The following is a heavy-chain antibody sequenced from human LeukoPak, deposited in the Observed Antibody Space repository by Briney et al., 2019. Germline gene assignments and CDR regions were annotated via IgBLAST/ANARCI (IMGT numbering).Heavy chain of an antibody. D-gene: IGHD6-19*01. CDR3: VRGGGWDAWFDP. J-gene: IGHJ5*02. V-gene: IGHV4-59*01. CDR2: THYSGST. Sequence: PSETLSLTCTVPGGSISSYYWSWIRQPPGKGLEWIGYTHYSGSTNYNPSLKSRVTISVDTSKNQFSLKLRSVTAADTAVYYCVRGGGWDAWFDPWGQGTLVTVSS. CDR1: GGSISSYY.